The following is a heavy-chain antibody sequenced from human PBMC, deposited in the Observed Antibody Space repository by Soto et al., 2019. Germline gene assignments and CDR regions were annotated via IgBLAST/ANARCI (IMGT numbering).Heavy chain of an antibody. CDR2: IYYSGST. D-gene: IGHD2-21*01. J-gene: IGHJ5*02. CDR1: GGSISSYS. CDR3: ARGRSPIQRVYNWFDP. V-gene: IGHV4-59*01. Sequence: SEPLSLTCTVSGGSISSYSWSWIRQPPGKGLEWIGYIYYSGSTNYNPSLKSRVTISVDTSKNQFSLKLSSVTAADTAVYYCARGRSPIQRVYNWFDPWGQGTLVTVS.